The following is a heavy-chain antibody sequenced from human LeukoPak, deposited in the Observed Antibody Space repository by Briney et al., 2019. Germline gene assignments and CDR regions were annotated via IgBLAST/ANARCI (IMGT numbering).Heavy chain of an antibody. CDR3: ARGPGSGTGGMDV. CDR2: IYSGGST. J-gene: IGHJ6*02. V-gene: IGHV3-66*01. CDR1: GFTVRNNY. Sequence: PGGSLRLSCAASGFTVRNNYMSWVRQAPGKGLEWVSVIYSGGSTYYTDSVKGRFSISRDESKNMLYLQMSSLRTEDTAMYYCARGPGSGTGGMDVWGQGTTVTVSS. D-gene: IGHD3-10*01.